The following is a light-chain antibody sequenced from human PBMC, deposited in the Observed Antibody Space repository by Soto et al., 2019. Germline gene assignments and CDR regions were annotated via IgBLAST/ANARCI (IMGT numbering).Light chain of an antibody. CDR1: QSVSSY. CDR2: DAS. V-gene: IGKV3-11*01. Sequence: EIVLTQSPATLSLSPGERATLSCRASQSVSSYLAWYQQKPGQAPRLLIYDASNRATGIPARFSGSGSGTDLTLTISSLEPEDFAVYYCQQRSNWPITFRQGARLEIK. J-gene: IGKJ5*01. CDR3: QQRSNWPIT.